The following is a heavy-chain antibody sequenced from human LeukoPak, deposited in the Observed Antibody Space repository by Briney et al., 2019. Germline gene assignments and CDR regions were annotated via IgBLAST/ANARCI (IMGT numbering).Heavy chain of an antibody. D-gene: IGHD3-22*01. Sequence: PSQTLSLTCSVSGAYIRSGGHHWSWLRQSPGNGLEWIGYIYCSGSRSSNPSLRSRLTISVDTSKNQFSLKLNSVTAADTALYYCARGGGGYTLYSFDYWGQGALVTVSS. CDR2: IYCSGSR. CDR3: ARGGGGYTLYSFDY. CDR1: GAYIRSGGHH. V-gene: IGHV4-30-4*08. J-gene: IGHJ4*02.